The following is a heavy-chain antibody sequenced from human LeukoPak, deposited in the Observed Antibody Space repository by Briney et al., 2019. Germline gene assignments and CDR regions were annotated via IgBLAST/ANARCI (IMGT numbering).Heavy chain of an antibody. Sequence: PGGSLRLSCAASGFTVSSNYMSWVRQAPGKGLEWVSVIYSGGSTYYADSVKGRFTISRDNSKNTLYLQMNSLRAEDTAVYYCAREAPYGGMLGAFDIWGQGTMVTVSS. CDR3: AREAPYGGMLGAFDI. V-gene: IGHV3-53*01. D-gene: IGHD4-23*01. J-gene: IGHJ3*02. CDR1: GFTVSSNY. CDR2: IYSGGST.